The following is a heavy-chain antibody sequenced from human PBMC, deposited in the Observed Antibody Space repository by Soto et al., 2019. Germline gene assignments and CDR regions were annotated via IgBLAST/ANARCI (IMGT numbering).Heavy chain of an antibody. D-gene: IGHD2-8*01. V-gene: IGHV6-1*01. J-gene: IGHJ5*01. CDR1: GDSVSSNDAA. Sequence: SQTLSLTCAISGDSVSSNDAAWSRIRQSPSRGLEWLGRTYYRSKWYNDYAVSVEGRITINPDTSNNQVSLQLNSVTHDDTAVYYCARLIGNSWLDSWGQGNLVTVT. CDR2: TYYRSKWYN. CDR3: ARLIGNSWLDS.